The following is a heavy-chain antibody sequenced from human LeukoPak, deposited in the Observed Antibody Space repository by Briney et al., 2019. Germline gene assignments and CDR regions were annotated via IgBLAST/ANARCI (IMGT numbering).Heavy chain of an antibody. Sequence: GGSLRLSCAASGFTFSSYAMSWVRQAPGKGLKWVSAISGSGGSTYYADSVKGRFTISRDNSKNTLYLQMNSLRAEDTAVYYCAKGDFWSGPNGNWFDPWGQGTLVTVSS. V-gene: IGHV3-23*01. J-gene: IGHJ5*02. CDR2: ISGSGGST. CDR1: GFTFSSYA. D-gene: IGHD3-3*01. CDR3: AKGDFWSGPNGNWFDP.